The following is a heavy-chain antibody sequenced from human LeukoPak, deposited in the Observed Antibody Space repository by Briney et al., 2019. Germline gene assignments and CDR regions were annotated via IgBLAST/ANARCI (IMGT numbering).Heavy chain of an antibody. D-gene: IGHD6-13*01. CDR1: GGSFSGYY. V-gene: IGHV4-34*01. J-gene: IGHJ5*02. CDR3: AREDSSSWYWFGRWFDP. Sequence: SETLSLTCAVHGGSFSGYYWSWIRQPPGKGLEWIGEINHSGSTNYNPSLKSRVTISVDTSKNQFSLKLSSVTAADTAVYYCAREDSSSWYWFGRWFDPWGQGNLVTVSS. CDR2: INHSGST.